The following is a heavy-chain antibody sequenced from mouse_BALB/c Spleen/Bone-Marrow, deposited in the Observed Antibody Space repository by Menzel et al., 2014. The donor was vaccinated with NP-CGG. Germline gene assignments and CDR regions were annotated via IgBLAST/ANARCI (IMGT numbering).Heavy chain of an antibody. D-gene: IGHD3-3*01. J-gene: IGHJ4*01. CDR3: ARGGQDFSLDY. V-gene: IGHV1-69*01. Sequence: VQLQQSGAELGMPGASVKMSCKASGYTFTDNWIYWVKQRPGQGLEWIGAIDTSDSYTNYNQKFMGKASLTVDASSSTAYVQVSSLTSDDSAVYYCARGGQDFSLDYWGQGTSVTVSS. CDR1: GYTFTDNW. CDR2: IDTSDSYT.